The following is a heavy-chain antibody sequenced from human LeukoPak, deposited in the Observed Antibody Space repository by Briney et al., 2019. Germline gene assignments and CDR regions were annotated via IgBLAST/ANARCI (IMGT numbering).Heavy chain of an antibody. CDR2: VYHGGST. CDR1: GGSISSSYW. V-gene: IGHV4-4*02. D-gene: IGHD2-21*02. Sequence: SETLSLTCAVSGGSISSSYWWCFVRQPPGGGLEWIGEVYHGGSTNYNPSLKSRVTISVDKSKNQFSLKLSSVTAADTAVYYCAGAYCGGDCYSGRAFDIWGQGTMVTVSS. J-gene: IGHJ3*02. CDR3: AGAYCGGDCYSGRAFDI.